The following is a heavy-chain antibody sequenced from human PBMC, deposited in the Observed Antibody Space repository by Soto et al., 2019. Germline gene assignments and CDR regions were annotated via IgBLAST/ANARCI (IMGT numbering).Heavy chain of an antibody. D-gene: IGHD2-15*01. CDR2: IYYSGST. V-gene: IGHV4-31*03. CDR1: GGSIRSGGYY. Sequence: QVQLQESGPGLVKPSQTLSLTCTVSGGSIRSGGYYWSWIRQHPGKGLEWIGYIYYSGSTYYNPSLKSRVTISVETSKNQFSLKLSSVTAADTAVYYCARDAMGYCSGGSCSYNLFDPWGQGTLVTVSS. CDR3: ARDAMGYCSGGSCSYNLFDP. J-gene: IGHJ5*02.